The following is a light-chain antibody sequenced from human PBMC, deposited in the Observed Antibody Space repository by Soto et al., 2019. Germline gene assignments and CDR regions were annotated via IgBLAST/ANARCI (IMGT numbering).Light chain of an antibody. V-gene: IGKV1-5*03. CDR1: QNINSW. CDR3: QQYEIYPIT. J-gene: IGKJ5*01. Sequence: DIQMTQSPSTLSASVGDRVTITCRASQNINSWLAWYQQKPGKAPMLLIYQASSLESGVPSRFSGSGSGTEFTLTISSLQPDDFAAYYCQQYEIYPITFGQGTRLEIK. CDR2: QAS.